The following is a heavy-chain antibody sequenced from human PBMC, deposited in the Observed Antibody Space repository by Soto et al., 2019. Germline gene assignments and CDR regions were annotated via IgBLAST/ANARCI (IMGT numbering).Heavy chain of an antibody. CDR2: IKQDGTEK. CDR1: GFTFNNYW. Sequence: PGGSLRLSCAASGFTFNNYWMSWVRQAPGKGLEWVANIKQDGTEKHSVDSLKGRFTISRDNAKNSVYLQLNSLRAEYTAVYYCARIAYSRSSFDYWAQRTLVTVSS. V-gene: IGHV3-7*01. J-gene: IGHJ4*02. D-gene: IGHD6-6*01. CDR3: ARIAYSRSSFDY.